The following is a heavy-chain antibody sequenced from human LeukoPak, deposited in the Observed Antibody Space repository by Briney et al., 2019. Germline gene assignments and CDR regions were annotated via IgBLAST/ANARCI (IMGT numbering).Heavy chain of an antibody. V-gene: IGHV3-7*01. Sequence: GGSLRLSCAASGFTLSSYWMSWVRQAPGKGLEWVANIKQDGSEKYYVDSVKGRFTISRDNAKNSLYLQMNSLRAEDTAVYYCARDINGSFDYWGQGTLVTVSS. CDR1: GFTLSSYW. CDR2: IKQDGSEK. CDR3: ARDINGSFDY. J-gene: IGHJ4*02. D-gene: IGHD1-14*01.